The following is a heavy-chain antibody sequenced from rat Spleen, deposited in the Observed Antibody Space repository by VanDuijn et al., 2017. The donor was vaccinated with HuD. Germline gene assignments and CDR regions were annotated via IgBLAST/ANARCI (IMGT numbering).Heavy chain of an antibody. Sequence: EVQLVESGGGLVQPGRSLKLSCAASGFTFSNYDMTWVRQAPGKGLEWVASITNTGGDTHYPDSVKGRFTISRDNAKSTLYLQMNSLRSEDTATYYCTREEIRPFDYWGQGVMVTVSS. CDR3: TREEIRPFDY. V-gene: IGHV5-31*01. CDR2: ITNTGGDT. CDR1: GFTFSNYD. D-gene: IGHD4-3*01. J-gene: IGHJ2*01.